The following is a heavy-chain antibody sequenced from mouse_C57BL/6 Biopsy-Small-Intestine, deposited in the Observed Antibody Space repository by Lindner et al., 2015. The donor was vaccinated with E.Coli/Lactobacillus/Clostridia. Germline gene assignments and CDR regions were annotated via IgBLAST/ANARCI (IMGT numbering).Heavy chain of an antibody. J-gene: IGHJ2*01. Sequence: VQLQESGPELVRPGASVKMSCKASGYTFTDHYIHWVKQSHGKSLEWFGYIYPNNGGNGSNQKFKGKATLTVDKSSSTAYMELRSLTSEDSAVYFCARDVGTYFDYWGQGTTLTVSS. CDR1: GYTFTDHY. V-gene: IGHV1-34*01. D-gene: IGHD4-1*01. CDR2: IYPNNGGN. CDR3: ARDVGTYFDY.